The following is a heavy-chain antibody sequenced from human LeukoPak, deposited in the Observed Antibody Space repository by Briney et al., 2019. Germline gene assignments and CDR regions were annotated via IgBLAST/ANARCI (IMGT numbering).Heavy chain of an antibody. CDR2: IYYSGST. J-gene: IGHJ4*02. CDR1: GGSISSGDYY. CDR3: ARDAYSSGWSPFDY. Sequence: SETLSLTCTVSGGSISSGDYYWSWIRQPPGKGLEWIGYIYYSGSTNYNPSLKSRVTISVDTSKNQFSLKLSSVTAADTAVYYCARDAYSSGWSPFDYWGQGTLVTVSS. D-gene: IGHD6-19*01. V-gene: IGHV4-61*08.